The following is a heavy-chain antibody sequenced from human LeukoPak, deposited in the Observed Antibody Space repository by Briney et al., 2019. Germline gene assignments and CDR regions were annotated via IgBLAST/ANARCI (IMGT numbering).Heavy chain of an antibody. Sequence: SVKVSCKASGGTFSSYAISWVRQALGQGLEWMGWIIPIFGTANYAQKFQGRVTITADESTSTAYMELSSLRSEDTAVYYCAREDYDSREGQTDYYGMDVWGQGTTVTVSS. CDR2: IIPIFGTA. D-gene: IGHD3-22*01. CDR1: GGTFSSYA. J-gene: IGHJ6*02. CDR3: AREDYDSREGQTDYYGMDV. V-gene: IGHV1-69*01.